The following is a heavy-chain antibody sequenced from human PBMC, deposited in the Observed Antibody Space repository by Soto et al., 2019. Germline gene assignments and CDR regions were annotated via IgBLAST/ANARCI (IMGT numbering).Heavy chain of an antibody. Sequence: GGSLRLSCAASGFTFSSYAMSWVRQAPGKGLEWVSAISGSGGSTYYADSVKGRFTISRENSKNTLYLQMNSLRAEDTSVYYCAKDTELRYFDWLFLGFDYWGQGTLVTVSS. J-gene: IGHJ4*02. CDR2: ISGSGGST. V-gene: IGHV3-23*01. D-gene: IGHD3-9*01. CDR3: AKDTELRYFDWLFLGFDY. CDR1: GFTFSSYA.